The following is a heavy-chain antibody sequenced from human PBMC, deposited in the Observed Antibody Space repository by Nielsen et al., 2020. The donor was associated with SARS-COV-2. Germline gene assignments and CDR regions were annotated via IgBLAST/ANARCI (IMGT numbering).Heavy chain of an antibody. CDR1: GFTFSSYS. CDR2: ISSSSSTI. D-gene: IGHD6-19*01. Sequence: GGSLRLSCAASGFTFSSYSMNWVRQAPGKGLEWVSYISSSSSTIYYADSVKGRFTISRDNAKNSLYLQMNSLRAEDTAAYYCASRGGGGGSGSYYGMDVWGQGTTVTVSS. CDR3: ASRGGGGGSGSYYGMDV. J-gene: IGHJ6*02. V-gene: IGHV3-48*01.